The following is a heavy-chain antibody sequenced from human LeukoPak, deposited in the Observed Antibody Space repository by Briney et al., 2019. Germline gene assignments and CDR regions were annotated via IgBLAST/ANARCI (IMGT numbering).Heavy chain of an antibody. V-gene: IGHV3-30*04. CDR1: GFTFSSCA. J-gene: IGHJ4*02. D-gene: IGHD4-17*01. Sequence: GGSLRLSCAASGFTFSSCAMHWVRQAPGKGLEWVAVISYDGSNKYYADSVKGRFTISRDNSKNTLYLQMNSLRAEDTAVYYCARDASGNYGYFDYWGQGTLVTVSS. CDR2: ISYDGSNK. CDR3: ARDASGNYGYFDY.